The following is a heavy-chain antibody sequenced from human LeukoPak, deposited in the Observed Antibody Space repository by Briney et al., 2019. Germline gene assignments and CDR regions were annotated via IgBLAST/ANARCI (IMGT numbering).Heavy chain of an antibody. J-gene: IGHJ4*02. V-gene: IGHV3-23*01. CDR3: AKQAYDSPSTDFDY. CDR2: VSTSGGST. CDR1: GLTFSRYA. Sequence: GGSLRLSCAASGLTFSRYAMSWVRQAPGKGLEWVSGVSTSGGSTYYADSVKGRFTISRDNSKNTLHLQMNSLRAEDTAIYYCAKQAYDSPSTDFDYWGQGTLVTVSS. D-gene: IGHD3-22*01.